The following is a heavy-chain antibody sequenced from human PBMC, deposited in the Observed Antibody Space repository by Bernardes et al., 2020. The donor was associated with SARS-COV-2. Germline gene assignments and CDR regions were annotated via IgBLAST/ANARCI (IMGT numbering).Heavy chain of an antibody. CDR1: RYTFTDYF. D-gene: IGHD2-21*02. CDR2: INPNTGGT. CDR3: ARTRTTISTTGIPVDY. V-gene: IGHV1-2*02. Sequence: ASVKVSCKASRYTFTDYFIHWVRQAPGQRLEWMGWINPNTGGTNYVQKFQGRVTMTRDTSITTAYMELSWLGSDDTAIYYCARTRTTISTTGIPVDYWGQGTLVTVSS. J-gene: IGHJ4*02.